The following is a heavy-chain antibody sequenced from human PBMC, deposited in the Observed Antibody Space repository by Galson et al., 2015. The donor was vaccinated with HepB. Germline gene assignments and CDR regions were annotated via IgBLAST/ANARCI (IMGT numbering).Heavy chain of an antibody. CDR3: ARDRGWLTQDY. CDR1: GFTFTNSW. CDR2: INSDGSEK. Sequence: SLRLSCATSGFTFTNSWMTWVRQAPGKGLEWVANINSDGSEKYYVDSVKGRFTISRDNAKNSLYLQMNSPRAEDTAVYYCARDRGWLTQDYWGQGTLVTVSS. V-gene: IGHV3-7*01. D-gene: IGHD3-10*01. J-gene: IGHJ4*02.